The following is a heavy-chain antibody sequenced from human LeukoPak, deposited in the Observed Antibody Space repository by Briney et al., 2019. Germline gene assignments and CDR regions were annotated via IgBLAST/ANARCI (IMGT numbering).Heavy chain of an antibody. CDR1: GGPIRSYY. D-gene: IGHD3-16*02. CDR2: IHYSEST. V-gene: IGHV4-59*12. CDR3: AREGYIPNYDYVWGSYRPGYFDY. J-gene: IGHJ4*02. Sequence: PSETLSLTCTVSGGPIRSYYWSWMRQPPGKGLEWIGNIHYSESTNFNPSLKSRVAIAVDTSKNQFSLKLSSVTAADTAVYYCAREGYIPNYDYVWGSYRPGYFDYWGQGTLVTVSS.